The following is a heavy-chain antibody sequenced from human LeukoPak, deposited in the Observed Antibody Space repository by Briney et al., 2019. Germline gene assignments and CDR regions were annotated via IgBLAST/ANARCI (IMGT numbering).Heavy chain of an antibody. D-gene: IGHD3-10*01. J-gene: IGHJ3*02. CDR2: ISSSGGTI. Sequence: LSLTCTVSGGSISSGDYYWSWIRQAPGKGLEWVSYISSSGGTIYYADSVKGRFTISRDNAKNSLYLQMNSLRAEDTAVYYCARDSSHYDFDIWGQGTMVTVSS. CDR1: GGSISSGDYY. CDR3: ARDSSHYDFDI. V-gene: IGHV3-11*04.